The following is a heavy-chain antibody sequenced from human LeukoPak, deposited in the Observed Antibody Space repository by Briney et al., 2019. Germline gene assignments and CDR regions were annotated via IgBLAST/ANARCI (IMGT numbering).Heavy chain of an antibody. CDR3: ARVALRYFDWLPRVDAFDI. V-gene: IGHV4-39*07. CDR2: IYYSGST. Sequence: PSETLSLTCTVSGGSISSSSYYWGWIRQPPGKGLEWIGSIYYSGSTYYNPSLKSRVTISVDTSKNQFSLKLSSVTAADTAVYYCARVALRYFDWLPRVDAFDIWGQGTMVTVSS. CDR1: GGSISSSSYY. J-gene: IGHJ3*02. D-gene: IGHD3-9*01.